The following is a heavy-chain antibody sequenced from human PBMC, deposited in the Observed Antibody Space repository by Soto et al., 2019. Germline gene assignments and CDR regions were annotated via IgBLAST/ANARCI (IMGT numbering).Heavy chain of an antibody. CDR3: ARDSYYYDSSGYYPPDDAFDI. D-gene: IGHD3-22*01. V-gene: IGHV1-18*01. CDR1: GYTFTSYG. Sequence: QVQLVQSGAEVKKPGVSVKVSCKASGYTFTSYGISWVRQAPGQGLEWMGWISAYNGNTDYAQKLQGRVTMTTDTSTSTAYMELRSLRSDDTAVYYCARDSYYYDSSGYYPPDDAFDIWGQGTMVTVSS. J-gene: IGHJ3*02. CDR2: ISAYNGNT.